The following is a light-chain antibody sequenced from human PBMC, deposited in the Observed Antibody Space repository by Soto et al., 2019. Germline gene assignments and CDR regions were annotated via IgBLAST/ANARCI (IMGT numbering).Light chain of an antibody. J-gene: IGKJ5*01. V-gene: IGKV1-5*01. CDR1: QSISSW. Sequence: DIQMTQSPSTLSASVGDRFTITCLASQSISSWLAWYQQKPGKAPKLLIYDASSLESGVPLRFSGSGSGTEFTLTISSLQPDDSATYYCQEYNSDSITFGQGTRLEIK. CDR3: QEYNSDSIT. CDR2: DAS.